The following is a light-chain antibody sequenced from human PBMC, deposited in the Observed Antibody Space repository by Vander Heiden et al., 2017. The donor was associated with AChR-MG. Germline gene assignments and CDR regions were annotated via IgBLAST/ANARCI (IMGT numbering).Light chain of an antibody. CDR2: GAS. CDR1: QSVSSSF. V-gene: IGKV3-20*01. J-gene: IGKJ4*01. CDR3: QQYGRSHT. Sequence: DIVLPPSPATLSLSPCESATLSCRASQSVSSSFLAWYQQKPGQAPRLLIYGASSRATGIPDRFSGSGSGTDFTLTISRLEPEDFAVYYCQQYGRSHTFGGGTKVEIK.